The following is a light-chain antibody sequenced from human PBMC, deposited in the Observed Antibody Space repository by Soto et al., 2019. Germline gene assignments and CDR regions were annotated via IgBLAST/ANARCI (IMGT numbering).Light chain of an antibody. CDR1: QSVSSY. J-gene: IGKJ1*01. CDR3: QQRGNWPWT. CDR2: DAS. Sequence: EIVLTQSPATLSLSPGERATLSCRASQSVSSYLAWYQQKPGQAPRLLIYDASTRATGIPGRFSGSGSGTDFTLTISSLEPEDFAVYYCQQRGNWPWTFGQGTKVEVK. V-gene: IGKV3-11*01.